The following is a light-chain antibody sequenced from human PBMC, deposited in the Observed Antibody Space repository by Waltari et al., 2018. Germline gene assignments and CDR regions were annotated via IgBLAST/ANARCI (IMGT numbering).Light chain of an antibody. V-gene: IGKV1-33*01. CDR3: QQYDNLPR. J-gene: IGKJ3*01. Sequence: DIQMTQSPSSLSASVGDRVTIPCQASQDISNYLNWYQQKPGKAPKLLIYDASNLETGVPSRFSGSGSGTDFTFTISSLQPEDIATYYCQQYDNLPRFGPGTKVDIK. CDR2: DAS. CDR1: QDISNY.